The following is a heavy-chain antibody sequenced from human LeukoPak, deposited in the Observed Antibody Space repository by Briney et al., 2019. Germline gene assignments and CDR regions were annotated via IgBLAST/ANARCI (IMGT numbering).Heavy chain of an antibody. CDR3: ARELGYCSSTSCYYYFDY. Sequence: ASVTVSCKASGYTFTCYYMHWVRQAPGQGLEWMGWINPNSGGTNYAQKFQGRVTMTRDTSISTAYMELSRLRSDDTAVYYCARELGYCSSTSCYYYFDYWGQGTLVTVSS. CDR2: INPNSGGT. J-gene: IGHJ4*02. CDR1: GYTFTCYY. D-gene: IGHD2-2*01. V-gene: IGHV1-2*02.